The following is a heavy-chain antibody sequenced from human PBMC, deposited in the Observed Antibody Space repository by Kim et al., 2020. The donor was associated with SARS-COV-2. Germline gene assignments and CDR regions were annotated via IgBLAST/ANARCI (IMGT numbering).Heavy chain of an antibody. Sequence: GGSLRLSCAASGFTFSSYEMNWVRQAPGKGLEWVSYISSSGSTIYYADSVKGRFTISRDNAKNSLYLQMNSLRAEDTAVYYCARDLEVLRYFDWLAPLSLGYYYGMDVWGQGTPVTVSS. D-gene: IGHD3-9*01. J-gene: IGHJ6*02. CDR3: ARDLEVLRYFDWLAPLSLGYYYGMDV. CDR2: ISSSGSTI. CDR1: GFTFSSYE. V-gene: IGHV3-48*03.